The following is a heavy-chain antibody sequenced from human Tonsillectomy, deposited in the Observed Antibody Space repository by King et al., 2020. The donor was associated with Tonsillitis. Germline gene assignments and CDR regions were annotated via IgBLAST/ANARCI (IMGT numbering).Heavy chain of an antibody. CDR3: ATDNGYGADSTS. V-gene: IGHV3-21*01. CDR2: ISRSSAHI. J-gene: IGHJ5*02. D-gene: IGHD4-23*01. CDR1: GFTFSTYT. Sequence: EVQLEESGGGLVRPGGSLRLSCEASGFTFSTYTMDWVRQAPGKGLGWVSSISRSSAHIFYADSVQGRFTMSRDNAKNSLYLHMNSLRGEDTAVYYCATDNGYGADSTSWGQGTLVTVSS.